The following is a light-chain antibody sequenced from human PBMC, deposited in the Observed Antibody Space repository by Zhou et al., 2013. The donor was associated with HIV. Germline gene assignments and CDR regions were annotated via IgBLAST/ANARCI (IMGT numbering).Light chain of an antibody. CDR1: QSISNW. J-gene: IGKJ1*01. V-gene: IGKV1-5*03. Sequence: DIQMTQSPSSLSASVGDRVTIACRASQSISNWLAWYQQKPGKAPNLLIYKASNLESGVPSRFSGSGSGTEFTLTITSLQPDDFATYYCQQYISYPRTFGQGTKVEIK. CDR3: QQYISYPRT. CDR2: KAS.